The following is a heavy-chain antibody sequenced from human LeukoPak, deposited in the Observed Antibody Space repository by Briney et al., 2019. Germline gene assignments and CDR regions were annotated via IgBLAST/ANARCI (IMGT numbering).Heavy chain of an antibody. V-gene: IGHV3-30*18. J-gene: IGHJ4*02. D-gene: IGHD3-10*01. CDR3: AKTIRGVTTMDY. Sequence: GRSLRLSCAASGFTFTTYGMHWVRQAPGKGLEWVAVISYDGSNKYYADSVKGRLTISRDNSKNTLYLQMNSLRTEDTAVYYCAKTIRGVTTMDYWGQGTLVTVSS. CDR2: ISYDGSNK. CDR1: GFTFTTYG.